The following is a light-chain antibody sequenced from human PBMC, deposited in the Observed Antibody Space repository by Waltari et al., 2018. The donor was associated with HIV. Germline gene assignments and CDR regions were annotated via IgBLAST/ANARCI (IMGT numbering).Light chain of an antibody. CDR1: SSDVGSYNV. J-gene: IGLJ2*01. V-gene: IGLV2-23*02. CDR3: CSYAGSSTYVV. CDR2: EVS. Sequence: QYALTQPASVSGSPGQSITISCTGTSSDVGSYNVVSWYQQHPGKAPKLMIYEVSKRPSGVSNRFSGSKSGNTASLTISGLQAEDEADYHCCSYAGSSTYVVFGGGTKLTVL.